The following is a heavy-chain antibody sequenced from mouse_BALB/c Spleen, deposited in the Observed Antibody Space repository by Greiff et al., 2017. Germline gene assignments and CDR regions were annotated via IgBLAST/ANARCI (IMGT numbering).Heavy chain of an antibody. CDR3: ASPVVATDFFDY. V-gene: IGHV14-3*02. CDR1: GFNIKDNY. D-gene: IGHD1-1*01. CDR2: IDPANGNT. J-gene: IGHJ2*01. Sequence: VHVKQSGAELVKPGASVKLSCTASGFNIKDNYMHWVKQRPEQGLEWIGRIDPANGNTKYDPKFQGKATITADTSSNTAYLQLSSLTSEDTAVYYCASPVVATDFFDYWGQGTTLTVSA.